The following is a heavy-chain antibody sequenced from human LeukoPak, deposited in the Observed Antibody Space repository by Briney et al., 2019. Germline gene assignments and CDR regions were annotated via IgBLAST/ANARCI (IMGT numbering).Heavy chain of an antibody. CDR1: GYTFTGYY. D-gene: IGHD5-12*01. V-gene: IGHV1-2*02. Sequence: ASVKVSCKASGYTFTGYYMHWVRQAPGQGLEWMGWINPNSGGTNYAQKFQGRVTMTRDTSISTAYMELSRLRSDDTAVYYCARFGGGYAHAFDIWGQGIMVTVSS. CDR2: INPNSGGT. CDR3: ARFGGGYAHAFDI. J-gene: IGHJ3*02.